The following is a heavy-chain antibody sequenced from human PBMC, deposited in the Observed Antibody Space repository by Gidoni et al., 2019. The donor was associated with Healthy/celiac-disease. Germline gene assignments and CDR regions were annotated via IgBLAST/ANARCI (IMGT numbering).Heavy chain of an antibody. CDR1: GYTFTSYY. V-gene: IGHV1-46*01. CDR3: AIAVVYYGMDV. CDR2: SNPSGGST. Sequence: QVQLVQSGAAVKKPGASVKVSCKESGYTFTSYYMHWVRQAPGQGLEWMGISNPSGGSTSYAQKFQGRVTMTRDTSTSTVYMELSSLRSEDTAVYYCAIAVVYYGMDVWGQGTTVTVSS. J-gene: IGHJ6*02. D-gene: IGHD3-22*01.